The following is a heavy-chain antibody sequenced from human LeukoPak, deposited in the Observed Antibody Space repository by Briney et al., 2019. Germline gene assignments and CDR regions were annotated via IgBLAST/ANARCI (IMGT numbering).Heavy chain of an antibody. V-gene: IGHV5-51*01. CDR1: GFSFTNYW. Sequence: GESLKISCKASGFSFTNYWIGWVRQMLGKGLEWMGIIYPGDSDTRYSPSFQGQVTISADKSSSTAYLQWRSLKASDTAMYYCAGHSFDTVDAFDVWGQGTIVIVSA. CDR2: IYPGDSDT. D-gene: IGHD2-2*02. J-gene: IGHJ3*01. CDR3: AGHSFDTVDAFDV.